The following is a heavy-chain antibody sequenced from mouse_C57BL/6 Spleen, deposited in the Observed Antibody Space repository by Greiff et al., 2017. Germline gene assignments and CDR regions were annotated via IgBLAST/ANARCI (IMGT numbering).Heavy chain of an antibody. CDR2: IYPISGNT. CDR1: GYTFTSYG. V-gene: IGHV1-81*01. Sequence: VQLQQSGAELARPGASVKLSCKASGYTFTSYGISWVKQSTGQGLEWIGEIYPISGNTYYHEKFKGKATLTADKSSSTAYMALHSLTSEDSAVYGWARKESYEGNYVGYDYYAMDYWGQGTSVTVSS. J-gene: IGHJ4*01. CDR3: ARKESYEGNYVGYDYYAMDY. D-gene: IGHD2-1*01.